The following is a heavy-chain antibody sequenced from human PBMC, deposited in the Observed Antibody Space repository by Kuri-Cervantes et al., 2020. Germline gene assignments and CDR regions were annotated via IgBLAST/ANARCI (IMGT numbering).Heavy chain of an antibody. V-gene: IGHV4-34*01. CDR1: GGSFSGYY. CDR2: INHSGST. Sequence: SETLSLTCAVYGGSFSGYYWSWIRQPPGKGLEWIGEINHSGSTNYNPSLKSRVTISVDTSKNQFSLKLSSVTAADTAVYYCARARWLVQDAFDIWGQGTMVTVSS. J-gene: IGHJ3*02. CDR3: ARARWLVQDAFDI. D-gene: IGHD6-19*01.